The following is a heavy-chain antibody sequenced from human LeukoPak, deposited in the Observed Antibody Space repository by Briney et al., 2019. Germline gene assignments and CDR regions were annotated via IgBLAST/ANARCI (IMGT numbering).Heavy chain of an antibody. CDR1: GYTFTGYY. CDR2: INPNSGGT. Sequence: ASVKVSCKASGYTFTGYYMHWVRQAPGQGLEWMGWINPNSGGTNYAQKFQGRVAMTRDTPISTAYMELSRLRSDDTAVYYCARGGYSGYDYFDYWGQGTLVTVSS. CDR3: ARGGYSGYDYFDY. V-gene: IGHV1-2*02. D-gene: IGHD5-12*01. J-gene: IGHJ4*02.